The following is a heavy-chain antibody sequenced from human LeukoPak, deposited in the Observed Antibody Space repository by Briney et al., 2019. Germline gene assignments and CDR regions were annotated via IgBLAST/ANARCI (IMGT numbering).Heavy chain of an antibody. CDR3: AKPLEGITGTTKAFDI. CDR2: ISWNSGSI. J-gene: IGHJ3*02. D-gene: IGHD1-7*01. Sequence: GGSLRLSCAASGFTFDDYAMHWVRQAPGKGLEGVSGISWNSGSIGYADSVKGRFTISRDNAKNSLYLQMNSLRAEDTALYYCAKPLEGITGTTKAFDIWGQGTMVTVSS. V-gene: IGHV3-9*01. CDR1: GFTFDDYA.